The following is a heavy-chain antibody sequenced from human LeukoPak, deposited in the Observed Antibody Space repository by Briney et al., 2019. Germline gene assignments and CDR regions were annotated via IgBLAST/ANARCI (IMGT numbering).Heavy chain of an antibody. V-gene: IGHV1-2*02. CDR3: AREYLDVYSYGWHAIAY. CDR1: GYTFTGYY. J-gene: IGHJ4*02. D-gene: IGHD5-18*01. Sequence: GASVKVSCKASGYTFTGYYMRWDREAPGQGLEWMGLINPNSGGTIYTQKSQGRGTMTRDTSISTAYMALSRLRSDDTAAYYCAREYLDVYSYGWHAIAYWGQGNLVTASS. CDR2: INPNSGGT.